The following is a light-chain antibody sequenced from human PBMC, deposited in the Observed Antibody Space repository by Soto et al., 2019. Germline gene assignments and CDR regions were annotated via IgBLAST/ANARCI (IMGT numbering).Light chain of an antibody. CDR2: GAS. V-gene: IGKV3-15*01. Sequence: EIVMTQSPATLSVSPGERAPLSFRASQSVSSNLAWYQQKPGQAPRLRIYGASTRATGIPARFSGSGSGTEFTLTISSLQSEDFAVYYCQQYNNWPPWTFGQGTKVDIK. CDR1: QSVSSN. J-gene: IGKJ1*01. CDR3: QQYNNWPPWT.